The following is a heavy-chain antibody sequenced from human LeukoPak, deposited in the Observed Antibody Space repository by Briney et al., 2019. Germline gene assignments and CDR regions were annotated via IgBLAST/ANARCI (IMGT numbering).Heavy chain of an antibody. CDR2: IYYSGST. D-gene: IGHD5-18*01. CDR3: ARDSVEYSHGLRYSRYYFDY. Sequence: SETLSLTCTVSGGSISSYYWSWIRQPPGKGLEWIGYIYYSGSTNYNPSLKSRVTISVDTSKNQFSLKLSSVTAADTAVYYCARDSVEYSHGLRYSRYYFDYWGQGTLVTVSS. J-gene: IGHJ4*02. V-gene: IGHV4-59*01. CDR1: GGSISSYY.